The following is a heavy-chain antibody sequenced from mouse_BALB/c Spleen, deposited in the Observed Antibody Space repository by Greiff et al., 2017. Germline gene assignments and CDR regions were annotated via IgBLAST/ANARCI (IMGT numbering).Heavy chain of an antibody. V-gene: IGHV1-69*02. Sequence: QVQLQQPGAELVRPGASVKMSCKASGYTFTDYWMHWVKQRPGQGLEWIGAIDTSDSYTSYNQKFKGKATLTVDESSSTAYMQLSSLTSEDSAVYYCARGGITTVVAPFDYWGQGTTLTVSS. CDR1: GYTFTDYW. D-gene: IGHD1-1*01. CDR2: IDTSDSYT. J-gene: IGHJ2*01. CDR3: ARGGITTVVAPFDY.